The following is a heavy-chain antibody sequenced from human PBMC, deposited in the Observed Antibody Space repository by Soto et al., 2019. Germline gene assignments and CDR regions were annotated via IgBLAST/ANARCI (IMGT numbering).Heavy chain of an antibody. J-gene: IGHJ4*02. CDR2: IVVDSTST. D-gene: IGHD6-19*01. V-gene: IGHV1-58*01. CDR3: ATAPGAVAHY. CDR1: GITFTNSA. Sequence: QMQLVQSGPEVKKPGTSVKVSCKASGITFTNSAVQLVRQARGQRLEWIGWIVVDSTSTNYAQKFQERVTITRDMSTSTAYMELSSLRSEDTAVYYCATAPGAVAHYWGQGTLVTVSS.